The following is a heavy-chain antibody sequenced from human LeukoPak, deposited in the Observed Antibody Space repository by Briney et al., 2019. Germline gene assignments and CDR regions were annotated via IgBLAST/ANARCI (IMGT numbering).Heavy chain of an antibody. J-gene: IGHJ5*02. Sequence: ASVKVSCKASGYTVTSYGISWVRQAPGQGLEWMGWLSAYNGNTNYAQKLQDRVTMTTDTSTSTAYMELRSLRSDDTAVYYCARWADCSSTSCYGSSRWFDPWGQGTLVTVSS. CDR2: LSAYNGNT. CDR3: ARWADCSSTSCYGSSRWFDP. CDR1: GYTVTSYG. D-gene: IGHD2-2*01. V-gene: IGHV1-18*01.